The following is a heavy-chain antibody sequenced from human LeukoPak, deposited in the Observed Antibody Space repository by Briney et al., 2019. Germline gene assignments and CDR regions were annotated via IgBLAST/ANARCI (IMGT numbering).Heavy chain of an antibody. CDR3: ARAYYGGNSEGSLAFDI. J-gene: IGHJ3*02. Sequence: ASLKVSSTASGYTFTGSFIHGVRHAPGQGREWMGWINPNTGGTNYAKKFQGRVTITRDTSISTAYMELSRLRSDDTAVYYCARAYYGGNSEGSLAFDIWGQGTMVTVSS. CDR2: INPNTGGT. V-gene: IGHV1-2*02. D-gene: IGHD4-23*01. CDR1: GYTFTGSF.